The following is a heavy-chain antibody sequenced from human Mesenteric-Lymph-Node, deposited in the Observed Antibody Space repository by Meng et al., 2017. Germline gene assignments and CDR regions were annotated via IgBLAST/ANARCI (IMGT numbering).Heavy chain of an antibody. CDR2: ISAYNGNT. CDR1: GYTFTNYG. D-gene: IGHD3-22*01. Sequence: QVRLVQPGAEVKKPGASMQVSCNASGYTFTNYGISWVRQAPGQGLEWMGWISAYNGNTNYAQKLQGRVTMTTDTSMSTAYMELRSLRSDDTAVYYCARVSDDYDRTGYYNFDYWGQGTLVTVSS. V-gene: IGHV1-18*01. J-gene: IGHJ4*02. CDR3: ARVSDDYDRTGYYNFDY.